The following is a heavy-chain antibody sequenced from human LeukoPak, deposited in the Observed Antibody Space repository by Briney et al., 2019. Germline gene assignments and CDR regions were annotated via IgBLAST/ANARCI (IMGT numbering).Heavy chain of an antibody. CDR1: GFTFDDYA. D-gene: IGHD3-10*01. V-gene: IGHV3-9*01. CDR2: ISWNSGSI. CDR3: AKDTAYGSGNPLFDY. Sequence: GGSLRLSCAASGFTFDDYAMHWVRQAPGKGLEWVSGISWNSGSIGYADSVKGRFTISRDNAKNSLYLQMNSLRAEDTALYYCAKDTAYGSGNPLFDYWGQGTLVTVSS. J-gene: IGHJ4*02.